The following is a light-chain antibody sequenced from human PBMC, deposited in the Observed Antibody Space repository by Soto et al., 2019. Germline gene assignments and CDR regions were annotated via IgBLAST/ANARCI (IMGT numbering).Light chain of an antibody. CDR3: PQYNSYWT. V-gene: IGKV3D-15*01. J-gene: IGKJ1*01. CDR2: DES. CDR1: QSVSNN. Sequence: EIVMTQSPATLSVSPGERYTRSCRASQSVSNNYLAWYQQKPGQAPRLLIYDESSRPTDIPARFSGSGSGTEFTLTISSLQPDDFATYYCPQYNSYWTFGQGTKVDIK.